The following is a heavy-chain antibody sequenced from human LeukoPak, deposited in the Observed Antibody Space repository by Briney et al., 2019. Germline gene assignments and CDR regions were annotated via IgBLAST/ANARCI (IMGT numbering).Heavy chain of an antibody. CDR3: ARSLRVRGVPDYMDV. D-gene: IGHD3-10*01. CDR2: IYHSGST. Sequence: ASETLSLTCTVSGYSISSGYYWGWIRQPPGKGLEWIGSIYHSGSTYYNPSLKSRVTISVDTSKNQFSLKLSSVTAADTAVYYCARSLRVRGVPDYMDVWGKGTTVTISS. CDR1: GYSISSGYY. J-gene: IGHJ6*03. V-gene: IGHV4-38-2*02.